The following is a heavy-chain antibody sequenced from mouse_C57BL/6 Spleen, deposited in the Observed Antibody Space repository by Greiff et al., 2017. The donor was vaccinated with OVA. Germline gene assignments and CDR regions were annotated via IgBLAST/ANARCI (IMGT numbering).Heavy chain of an antibody. D-gene: IGHD1-1*01. J-gene: IGHJ2*01. Sequence: DVKLVESEGGLVQPGSSMKLSCTASGFTFSDYYMAWVRQVPEKGLEWVANINYDGSSTYYLDSLKSRFIISRDNAKNILYLQMSSLKSEDTATYYCARVGLDYYGSSYYFDYWGQGTTLTVSS. CDR2: INYDGSST. V-gene: IGHV5-16*01. CDR1: GFTFSDYY. CDR3: ARVGLDYYGSSYYFDY.